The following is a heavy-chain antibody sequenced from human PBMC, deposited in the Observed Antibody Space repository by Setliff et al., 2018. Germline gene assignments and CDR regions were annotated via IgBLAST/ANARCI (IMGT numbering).Heavy chain of an antibody. CDR1: GGSISSSTYY. CDR3: ARIGHFDFWRGFGVGAFDL. Sequence: PSETLSLTCTVSGGSISSSTYYWGWIRQPPGKGLEWIGSIYYSGSTYYNPSLKSRVTTSVDTSKNQFSLKLASVTAADTALYYCARIGHFDFWRGFGVGAFDLWGQGMLVTVSS. D-gene: IGHD3-3*01. CDR2: IYYSGST. J-gene: IGHJ4*02. V-gene: IGHV4-39*01.